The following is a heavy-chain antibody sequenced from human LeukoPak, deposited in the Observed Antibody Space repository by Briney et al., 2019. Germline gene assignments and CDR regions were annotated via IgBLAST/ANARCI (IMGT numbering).Heavy chain of an antibody. J-gene: IGHJ4*02. CDR2: ISYDGSNK. CDR3: AKVQGVRIQLWLLDY. CDR1: GFTFSSYG. Sequence: GRSLRLSCAASGFTFSSYGMHWVRQAPGKGLEWVAVISYDGSNKYYADSVKGRFTIPRDNSKNTLYLQMNSLRAEDTAVYYCAKVQGVRIQLWLLDYWGQGTLVTVSS. D-gene: IGHD5-18*01. V-gene: IGHV3-30*18.